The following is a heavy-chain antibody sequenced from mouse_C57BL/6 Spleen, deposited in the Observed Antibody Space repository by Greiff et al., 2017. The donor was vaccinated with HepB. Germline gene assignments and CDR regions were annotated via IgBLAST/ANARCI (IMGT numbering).Heavy chain of an antibody. Sequence: QVQLQQPGAELVKPGASVKLSCKASGYTFTSYWMQWVNQRPGQGLEWIGEIDPSDSYTNYNQKFKGKAKLTVDTSSSTAYMQLSSRTSEDSAVYYCARAHYYGSSYWYFDVWGTGTTVTVSS. CDR3: ARAHYYGSSYWYFDV. J-gene: IGHJ1*03. D-gene: IGHD1-1*01. CDR2: IDPSDSYT. CDR1: GYTFTSYW. V-gene: IGHV1-50*01.